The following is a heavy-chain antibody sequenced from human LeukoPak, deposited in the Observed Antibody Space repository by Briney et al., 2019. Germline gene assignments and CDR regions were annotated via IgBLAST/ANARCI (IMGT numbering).Heavy chain of an antibody. CDR2: IKEDGSEI. D-gene: IGHD4-23*01. J-gene: IGHJ4*02. V-gene: IGHV3-7*01. CDR3: ARDRGYSTFDY. Sequence: PGGSLRLSYAASAFTYSNYWMSWVRHAPGKGLEWVANIKEDGSEINYVDSVKGRFTISRDNAKNSLYLQMNSLRVDDTAVYYCARDRGYSTFDYWGQGNLVTVSS. CDR1: AFTYSNYW.